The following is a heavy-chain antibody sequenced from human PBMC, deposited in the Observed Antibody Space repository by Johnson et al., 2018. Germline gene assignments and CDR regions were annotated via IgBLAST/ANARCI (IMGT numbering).Heavy chain of an antibody. CDR1: GFTFSSYA. CDR3: ASPVGTYAFDI. Sequence: VQLQESGGGLVQPGGSLRLSCAASGFTFSSYAMSWVRQAPGQGLEWVSLITGRGGTTFYADSVKGRVTISRDKSKNKVSLQMNSLRVEDTAVFYCASPVGTYAFDIWGQGTRVTVSS. V-gene: IGHV3-23*01. J-gene: IGHJ3*02. CDR2: ITGRGGTT.